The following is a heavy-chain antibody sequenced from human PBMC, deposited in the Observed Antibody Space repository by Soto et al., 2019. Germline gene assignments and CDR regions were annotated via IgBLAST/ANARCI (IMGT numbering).Heavy chain of an antibody. CDR3: ARGTGSPTFDY. D-gene: IGHD2-8*02. Sequence: QVQLVQSGAEVKKPGASVKVSCKASGYTFTSYYMHWVRQAPGQGLEWMGIINPSGGSTSYAQKFQGXXTXTXXTSTSTVYMELSSLRSEDTAVYYCARGTGSPTFDYWGQGTLVTVSS. CDR1: GYTFTSYY. V-gene: IGHV1-46*03. CDR2: INPSGGST. J-gene: IGHJ4*02.